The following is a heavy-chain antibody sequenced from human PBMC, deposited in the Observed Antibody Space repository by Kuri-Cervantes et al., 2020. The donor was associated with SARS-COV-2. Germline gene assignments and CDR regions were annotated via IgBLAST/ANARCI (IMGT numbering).Heavy chain of an antibody. CDR2: MNPNSGNT. Sequence: ASVKVSCKASGYTFTSYDINWVRQATGQGLEWMGWMNPNSGNTGYAQKFQGRVTMTRNTSISTAYMELSSLRSEDTAVYYCAREFGYSGSYARQYNWFDPWGQGTLVTVSS. J-gene: IGHJ5*02. D-gene: IGHD1-26*01. V-gene: IGHV1-8*02. CDR1: GYTFTSYD. CDR3: AREFGYSGSYARQYNWFDP.